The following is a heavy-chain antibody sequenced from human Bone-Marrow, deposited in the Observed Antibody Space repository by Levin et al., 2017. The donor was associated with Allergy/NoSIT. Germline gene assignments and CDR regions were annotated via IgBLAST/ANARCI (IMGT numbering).Heavy chain of an antibody. J-gene: IGHJ4*02. Sequence: SGPTLVKPTQTLTLTCTFSGFSLSTYGVGVGWIRQPPGKALEWLALIFWDDDKRYSPSLESRLTITKDTSKNQVVLTMTNMDPMDTATYSCERSTWYSSAWSYYFDSWGQGTLVTVSS. V-gene: IGHV2-5*02. CDR2: IFWDDDK. CDR1: GFSLSTYGVG. D-gene: IGHD6-19*01. CDR3: ERSTWYSSAWSYYFDS.